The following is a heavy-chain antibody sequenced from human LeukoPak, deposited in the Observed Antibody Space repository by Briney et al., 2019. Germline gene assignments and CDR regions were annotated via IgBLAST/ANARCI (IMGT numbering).Heavy chain of an antibody. CDR1: GFSFNNYA. V-gene: IGHV3-23*01. Sequence: GGSLRLSCVASGFSFNNYAMNWVRQAPGKGLEWVSLIIGSSGSTFYADSVKGRFTISRDKSKNTLYLQMNSLRAEDTAVYYCAKGAYDYVEIAYFDYWGQGSLVTVSS. CDR2: IIGSSGST. J-gene: IGHJ4*02. CDR3: AKGAYDYVEIAYFDY. D-gene: IGHD5-12*01.